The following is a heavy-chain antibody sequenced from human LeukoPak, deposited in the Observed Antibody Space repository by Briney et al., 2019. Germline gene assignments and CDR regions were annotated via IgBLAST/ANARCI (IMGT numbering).Heavy chain of an antibody. V-gene: IGHV4-30-2*01. D-gene: IGHD6-6*01. CDR2: INHSGST. CDR1: GGSLTSGGYS. CDR3: ARGYLASSSSGPPPWYFDY. Sequence: PSQTLSLTCVVSGGSLTSGGYSWSWIRQPPGKGLEWIGEINHSGSTNYNPSLKSRVTISVDTSKNQFSLKLSSVTAADTAVYYCARGYLASSSSGPPPWYFDYWGQGTLVTVSS. J-gene: IGHJ4*02.